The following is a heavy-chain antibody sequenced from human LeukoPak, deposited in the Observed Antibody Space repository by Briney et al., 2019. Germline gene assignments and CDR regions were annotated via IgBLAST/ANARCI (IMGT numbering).Heavy chain of an antibody. D-gene: IGHD1-26*01. V-gene: IGHV1-2*02. Sequence: ASVTLSFKSSGYTFTIYAIHWVRQAHGQGLEWMGWINTSGGTNYAQKFQGRVAITWGTSSTTAYMELRRLTSDDTAVYYCARISGSYVFDYWGQGTLVTVSS. CDR1: GYTFTIYA. CDR2: INTSGGT. CDR3: ARISGSYVFDY. J-gene: IGHJ4*02.